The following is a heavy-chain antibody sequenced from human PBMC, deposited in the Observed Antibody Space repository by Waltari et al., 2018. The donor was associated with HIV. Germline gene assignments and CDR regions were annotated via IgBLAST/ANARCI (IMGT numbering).Heavy chain of an antibody. D-gene: IGHD5-18*01. CDR3: ARDPHITYGYSHYFDY. Sequence: QVQLVESGGGVVPPGRSLRLSCAASGFTFISYGMHWVRQAPGKGLEWVAVIWYDGSNKYYADSVKGRFTISRDNSKNTLYLQMNSLRAEDTAVYYCARDPHITYGYSHYFDYWGQGTLVTVSS. CDR2: IWYDGSNK. J-gene: IGHJ4*02. CDR1: GFTFISYG. V-gene: IGHV3-33*01.